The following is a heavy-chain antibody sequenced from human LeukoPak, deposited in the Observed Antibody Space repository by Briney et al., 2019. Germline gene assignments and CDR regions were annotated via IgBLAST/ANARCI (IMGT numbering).Heavy chain of an antibody. Sequence: GASVKVSWKASGYTFTSDGISWVRQAPGQRLEWMGGISAYNGNTNYAQKLQRRATMTTDTSPSTAYMELRSLRSDDTAVYYCATDYCSSTSCPRAFDIWGQGTMVTVSS. J-gene: IGHJ3*02. CDR1: GYTFTSDG. D-gene: IGHD2-2*01. CDR3: ATDYCSSTSCPRAFDI. CDR2: ISAYNGNT. V-gene: IGHV1-18*01.